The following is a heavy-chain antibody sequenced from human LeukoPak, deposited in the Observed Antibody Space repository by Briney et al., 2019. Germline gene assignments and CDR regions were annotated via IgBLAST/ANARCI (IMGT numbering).Heavy chain of an antibody. CDR1: GGSISSYY. CDR2: IYYSGST. D-gene: IGHD3-22*01. Sequence: SETLSLTCTVSGGSISSYYWSWIRQPPGKGLEWIAYIYYSGSTNYNPSLKSRVTISVDTSKNQLSLKLSSVTAADTAVYYCAREPGFDSSGYLNWFDPWGQGTLVTVYS. V-gene: IGHV4-59*01. CDR3: AREPGFDSSGYLNWFDP. J-gene: IGHJ5*02.